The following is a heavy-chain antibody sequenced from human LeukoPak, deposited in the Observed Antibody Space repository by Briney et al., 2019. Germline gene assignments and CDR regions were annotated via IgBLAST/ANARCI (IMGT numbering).Heavy chain of an antibody. Sequence: GGSLRLSCAASRFTFSNYAMSWVRQAPGKGLEWVSAISGSGGTTYYADSVKGRFTISRDNSMNTLYLQMNSLRAEDTAVFYCARGDCSSTSCSSTPKNWFDPWGQGTLVSVSS. D-gene: IGHD2-2*01. CDR3: ARGDCSSTSCSSTPKNWFDP. CDR2: ISGSGGTT. J-gene: IGHJ5*02. CDR1: RFTFSNYA. V-gene: IGHV3-23*01.